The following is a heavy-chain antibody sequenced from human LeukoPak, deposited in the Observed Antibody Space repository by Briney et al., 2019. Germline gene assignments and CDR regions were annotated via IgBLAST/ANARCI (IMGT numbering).Heavy chain of an antibody. CDR2: IKQDGSEK. V-gene: IGHV3-7*01. Sequence: GGSLRLSCTASGFTFSSYWMSWVRQAPGKGLEWVANIKQDGSEKDYVDSVKGRFTISRDNAKSSLFLQMNSLRAEDTAVYYCARYCGGDCYGMDVWGQGTTVTVSS. J-gene: IGHJ6*02. D-gene: IGHD2-21*01. CDR3: ARYCGGDCYGMDV. CDR1: GFTFSSYW.